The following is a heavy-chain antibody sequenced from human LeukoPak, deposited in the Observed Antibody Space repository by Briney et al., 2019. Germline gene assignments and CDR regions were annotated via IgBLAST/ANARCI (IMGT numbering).Heavy chain of an antibody. CDR1: GGSISSGGYS. Sequence: PSQTLSLTCAASGGSISSGGYSWSWIRQPPGKAMEFIAYIYYTGNTYFNPSLKSRVTISVDTSKNQFSLKLSSVTAADTAVYYCARVSLVSSGTHDFPLASWGQGTLVTVSS. CDR2: IYYTGNT. CDR3: ARVSLVSSGTHDFPLAS. J-gene: IGHJ4*02. D-gene: IGHD6-19*01. V-gene: IGHV4-30-4*07.